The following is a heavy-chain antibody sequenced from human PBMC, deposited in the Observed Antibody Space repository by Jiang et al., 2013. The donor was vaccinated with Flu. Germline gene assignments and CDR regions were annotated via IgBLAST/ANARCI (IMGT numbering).Heavy chain of an antibody. CDR1: GDSVSSNNAA. CDR2: TYYRSKWYN. D-gene: IGHD6-19*01. Sequence: TSQTLSLTCAISGDSVSSNNAAWIWIRQSPSRGLEWLGRTYYRSKWYNDYALSVKSRITINPDTSKNQFSLHLNSVTPEDTAVYYCARLLEEQWLTSYLYYGMDVWGQGTAVTVSS. CDR3: ARLLEEQWLTSYLYYGMDV. V-gene: IGHV6-1*01. J-gene: IGHJ6*02.